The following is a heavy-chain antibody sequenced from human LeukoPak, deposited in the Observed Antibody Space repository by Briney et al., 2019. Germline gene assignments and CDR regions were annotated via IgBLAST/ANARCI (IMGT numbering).Heavy chain of an antibody. Sequence: PGRSLRLSCAASGFTFSSYGMHWVRQAPGKGLEWVAVIWYDGSNKYYADSVKGRFTISRDNSKNTLYLQMNSLRAEDTAVYYCAKACGDCYDIDYWGQGTLVTVSS. D-gene: IGHD2-21*01. CDR3: AKACGDCYDIDY. CDR2: IWYDGSNK. CDR1: GFTFSSYG. V-gene: IGHV3-33*06. J-gene: IGHJ4*02.